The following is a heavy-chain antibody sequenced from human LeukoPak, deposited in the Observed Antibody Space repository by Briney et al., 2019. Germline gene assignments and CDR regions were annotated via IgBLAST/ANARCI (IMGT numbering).Heavy chain of an antibody. D-gene: IGHD2-2*02. V-gene: IGHV3-33*01. CDR3: AREGSSSTSCYRVNWFDP. Sequence: PGGSLRLSCAASGFTFSSYGMHWVRQAPGKGLEWVAVIWYDGSNKYYADSVKGRFTISRDNSKNTLYLQMNRLRAEDTAVYYCAREGSSSTSCYRVNWFDPWGQGTLVTVSS. J-gene: IGHJ5*02. CDR1: GFTFSSYG. CDR2: IWYDGSNK.